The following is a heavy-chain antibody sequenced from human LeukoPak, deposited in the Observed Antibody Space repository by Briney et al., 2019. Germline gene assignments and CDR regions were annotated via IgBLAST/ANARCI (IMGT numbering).Heavy chain of an antibody. D-gene: IGHD2-15*01. Sequence: GGSLRLSCAASGFTFSSYGMHWVRQAPGKGLEWVAVISYDGSNKYYADSVKGRFTISRDNAKNTLYLQMNSLRAEDTAVYYCARDLSRCSGGSCYSFVAQDYWGQGTLVTVSS. CDR3: ARDLSRCSGGSCYSFVAQDY. V-gene: IGHV3-30*03. J-gene: IGHJ4*02. CDR2: ISYDGSNK. CDR1: GFTFSSYG.